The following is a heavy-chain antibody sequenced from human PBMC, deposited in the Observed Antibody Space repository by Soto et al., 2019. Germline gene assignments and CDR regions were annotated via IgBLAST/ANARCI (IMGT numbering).Heavy chain of an antibody. J-gene: IGHJ4*02. CDR3: ARIWGCSVDY. CDR2: IYYSGST. V-gene: IGHV4-59*08. Sequence: QVQLQESGPGLVKPSETLSLTCTVSGGSISSYYWSWIRQPPGKGLEWIGYIYYSGSTNYNPSLKSRVTISVDTSKNQFSLKLSSVTASDTAVYYCARIWGCSVDYWGQGTLVTVSA. D-gene: IGHD3-16*01. CDR1: GGSISSYY.